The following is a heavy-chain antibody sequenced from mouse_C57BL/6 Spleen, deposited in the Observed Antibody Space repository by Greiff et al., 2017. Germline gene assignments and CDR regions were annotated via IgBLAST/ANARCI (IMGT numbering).Heavy chain of an antibody. J-gene: IGHJ1*03. Sequence: EVQLVESGEGLVKPGGSLKLSCAASGFTFSSYAMSWVRQTPEKRLEWVAYISSGGDYIYYADTVKGRFTISRDNARNTLYLQMSSLKSEDTAMYYCTRSLGTDWYFDVWGTGTTVTVSS. V-gene: IGHV5-9-1*02. CDR2: ISSGGDYI. CDR3: TRSLGTDWYFDV. D-gene: IGHD4-1*01. CDR1: GFTFSSYA.